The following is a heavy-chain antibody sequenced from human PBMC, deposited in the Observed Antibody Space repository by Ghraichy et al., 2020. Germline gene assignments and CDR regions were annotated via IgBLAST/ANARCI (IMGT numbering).Heavy chain of an antibody. Sequence: GESLNISCAASGLIFSNYDMNWVRQAPGKGLEWVSYISSSGSTTYYADSVKGRFTISRDNARNSLYLQMNSLRAEDTALYYCAGDCSTASCWGYWGQGTLVTVSS. CDR1: GLIFSNYD. D-gene: IGHD2-2*01. J-gene: IGHJ4*02. CDR2: ISSSGSTT. CDR3: AGDCSTASCWGY. V-gene: IGHV3-48*03.